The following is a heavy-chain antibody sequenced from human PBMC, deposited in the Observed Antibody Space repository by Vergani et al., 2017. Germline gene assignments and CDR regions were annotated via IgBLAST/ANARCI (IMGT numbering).Heavy chain of an antibody. V-gene: IGHV4-61*02. J-gene: IGHJ3*02. D-gene: IGHD3-22*01. CDR3: ARGDGGMIVLEDAFDI. CDR1: GGSISSGSYN. Sequence: QVQLQESGPGLVKPSQTLSLTCTDSGGSISSGSYNWSWIRQPAGKGLGWIGRIYTSGSTNYNPSLKSRVTISADTSNNKFSLKLSSVTASDTAVYYCARGDGGMIVLEDAFDIWGQGTMVTVSS. CDR2: IYTSGST.